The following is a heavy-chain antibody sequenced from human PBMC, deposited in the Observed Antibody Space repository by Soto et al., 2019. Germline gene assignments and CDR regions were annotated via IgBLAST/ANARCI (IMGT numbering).Heavy chain of an antibody. J-gene: IGHJ4*02. D-gene: IGHD3-22*01. Sequence: PGGSLRLSCIASGFTFRSYSMTWVRQAPGKGLEWVSSIRSGNNYTSYADSVKGRFTISRDNAKNSLFLQVNSLRAEDTAVYYCARDRYYYDSSGYSYYFDYWGQGTLVTVSS. CDR2: IRSGNNYT. CDR3: ARDRYYYDSSGYSYYFDY. V-gene: IGHV3-21*01. CDR1: GFTFRSYS.